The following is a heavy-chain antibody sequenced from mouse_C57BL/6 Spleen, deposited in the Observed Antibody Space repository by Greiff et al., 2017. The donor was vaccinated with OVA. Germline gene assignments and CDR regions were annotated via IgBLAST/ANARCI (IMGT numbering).Heavy chain of an antibody. CDR2: ISSGSSTI. CDR1: GFTFSDYG. CDR3: AMRVTTNYAMDY. D-gene: IGHD2-2*01. J-gene: IGHJ4*01. V-gene: IGHV5-17*01. Sequence: EVKVVESGGGLVKPGGSLKLSCAASGFTFSDYGMHWVRQAPEKGLEWVAYISSGSSTIYYADTVKGRFTISRDNAKNTLFLQMTSLRSEDTAMYYCAMRVTTNYAMDYWGQGTSVTVSS.